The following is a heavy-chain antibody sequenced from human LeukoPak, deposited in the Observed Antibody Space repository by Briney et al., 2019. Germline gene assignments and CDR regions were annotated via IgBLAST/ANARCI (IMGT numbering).Heavy chain of an antibody. Sequence: ASKKVSCKASGYTFTNYYMHWVRQAPGQGLEWMGIIYPSGGSTNYAQKFQGRVTMTRDTSTSTLYMELSSLRSEDTAVYYCARSDSSGKGPYFDYWGQGTLVTVSS. V-gene: IGHV1-46*01. CDR3: ARSDSSGKGPYFDY. CDR2: IYPSGGST. D-gene: IGHD3-10*01. CDR1: GYTFTNYY. J-gene: IGHJ4*02.